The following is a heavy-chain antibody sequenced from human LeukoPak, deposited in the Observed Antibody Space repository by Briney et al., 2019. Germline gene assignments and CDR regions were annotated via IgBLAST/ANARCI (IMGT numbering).Heavy chain of an antibody. CDR2: ISTSGST. V-gene: IGHV4-59*10. J-gene: IGHJ4*02. CDR3: ARLSSGYVDY. Sequence: SETLSLTCAVYGGSFSGYYWSWIRQPAGKGLEWIGRISTSGSTNYSPSLKSRVTMSVDTSRNQFSLKLSSVTAADTAVYYCARLSSGYVDYWGQGTLVTVSS. CDR1: GGSFSGYY. D-gene: IGHD3-22*01.